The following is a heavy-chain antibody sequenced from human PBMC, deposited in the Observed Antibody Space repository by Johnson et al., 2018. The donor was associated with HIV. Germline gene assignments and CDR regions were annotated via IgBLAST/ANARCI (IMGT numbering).Heavy chain of an antibody. D-gene: IGHD4-17*01. CDR2: ISWDGGST. CDR3: ARDQGSNDYGDYSGRSDAFDI. V-gene: IGHV3-43*01. J-gene: IGHJ3*02. Sequence: VQLVESGGVVVQPGGSLRLSCAASGFTFDDYTMHWVRQAPGKGLEWVSLISWDGGSTYYADSVKGRFTISRDNSKNSLYLQMNSLRTEDTAVYYCARDQGSNDYGDYSGRSDAFDIGGQGTMVTVSS. CDR1: GFTFDDYT.